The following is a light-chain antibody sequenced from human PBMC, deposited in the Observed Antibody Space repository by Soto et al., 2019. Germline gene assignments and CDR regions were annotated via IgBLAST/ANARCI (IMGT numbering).Light chain of an antibody. J-gene: IGLJ1*01. CDR2: EVS. CDR1: SSDVGGYNY. CDR3: SSYTSSSTYV. V-gene: IGLV2-14*01. Sequence: QSVLNQPASVSGSAGQSITISCTGTSSDVGGYNYVSWYQHHPGKAPKLMIYEVSSRPSGVSYRFSGSKSGYTASLTISGLQAEDEADYYCSSYTSSSTYVFGTGTKVTVL.